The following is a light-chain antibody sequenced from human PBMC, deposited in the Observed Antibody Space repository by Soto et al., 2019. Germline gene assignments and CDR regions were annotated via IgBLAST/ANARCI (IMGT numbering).Light chain of an antibody. V-gene: IGKV3-11*01. CDR3: QQRGNWPRT. CDR1: QSVSSY. CDR2: DAS. J-gene: IGKJ1*01. Sequence: EIVLTQSPATLSLSPGERATLSCMAGQSVSSYLAWYQQKLGQAPRLLIYDASKRATGIPARFSGSGSGTDFTLTISNLEPEDFAVYYCQQRGNWPRTFGQGTKVEIK.